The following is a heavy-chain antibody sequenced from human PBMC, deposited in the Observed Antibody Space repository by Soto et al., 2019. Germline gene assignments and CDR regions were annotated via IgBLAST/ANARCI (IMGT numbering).Heavy chain of an antibody. D-gene: IGHD3-16*01. V-gene: IGHV1-69*10. J-gene: IGHJ3*02. Sequence: ASVKVSCKASGGTFSSYAISWVRQAPGQGLEWMGGIIPILGIANYAQKFQGRVTITADKSTGTAYMELSSLRSEDTAVYYCARGGGLEGGAFDIWGQGTMVTVSS. CDR2: IIPILGIA. CDR3: ARGGGLEGGAFDI. CDR1: GGTFSSYA.